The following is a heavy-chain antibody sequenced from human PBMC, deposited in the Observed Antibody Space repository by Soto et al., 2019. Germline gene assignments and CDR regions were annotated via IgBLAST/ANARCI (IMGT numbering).Heavy chain of an antibody. D-gene: IGHD3-22*01. CDR1: GFTFSSYG. CDR2: IRYDGGNK. V-gene: IGHV3-33*01. Sequence: QVQLVESGGDVVQPGRSLRLSCAASGFTFSSYGMHWVRQAPGKGLQWVSGIRYDGGNKYYVDSVKGRFTISRDNSKDTLYLQMNGLRAEDTAVYYCARDDDTSGHSSHFGYWGQGTLVTVFS. CDR3: ARDDDTSGHSSHFGY. J-gene: IGHJ4*02.